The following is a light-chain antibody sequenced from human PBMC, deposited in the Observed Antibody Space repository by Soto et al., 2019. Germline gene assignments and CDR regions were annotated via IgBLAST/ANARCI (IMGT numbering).Light chain of an antibody. CDR3: CSDTSSSTYV. V-gene: IGLV2-14*01. CDR1: SSDVGAYNY. Sequence: QSALTQPASVSGSPGQSITISCTGTSSDVGAYNYVSWFQQHPGKAPKLMIYDVTNRPSGVSNRFSGSKSGNTASLTISGRQAEDEADYYCCSDTSSSTYVFGTGTKVTVL. CDR2: DVT. J-gene: IGLJ1*01.